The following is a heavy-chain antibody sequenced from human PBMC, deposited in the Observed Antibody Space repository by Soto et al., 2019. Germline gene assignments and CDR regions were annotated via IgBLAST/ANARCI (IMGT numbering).Heavy chain of an antibody. V-gene: IGHV1-18*01. J-gene: IGHJ6*02. D-gene: IGHD6-6*01. Sequence: QVQLVQSGAEVKKPGASVKVSCKASGYTFTSYGISWVRQAPGQGLEWMGWISAYNGNTNYAQKLQGRVTMTTDTSTSTAYMELRSLRSDDTAVYYCARSAGRARPYYYSGMDVWGQGTTVTVSS. CDR3: ARSAGRARPYYYSGMDV. CDR1: GYTFTSYG. CDR2: ISAYNGNT.